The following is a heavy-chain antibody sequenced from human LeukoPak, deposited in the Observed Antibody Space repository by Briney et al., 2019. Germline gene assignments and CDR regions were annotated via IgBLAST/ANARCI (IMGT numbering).Heavy chain of an antibody. D-gene: IGHD3-22*01. V-gene: IGHV3-11*04. CDR1: GFTFSDYY. CDR3: AREEGYYDSSGREFDY. J-gene: IGHJ4*02. Sequence: GGSLRLSCAASGFTFSDYYMSWIRQAPGKGLEWVSYISSSGSIIYYADSVKGRFTISRDNAKNSLNLQMNSLRAEDTAVYYCAREEGYYDSSGREFDYWGQGTLVTVSS. CDR2: ISSSGSII.